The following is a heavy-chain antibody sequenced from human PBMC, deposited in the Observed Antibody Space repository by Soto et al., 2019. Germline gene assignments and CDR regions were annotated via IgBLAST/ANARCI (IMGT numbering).Heavy chain of an antibody. Sequence: GASVKVSCKASGYTFTDYYMHWVRQAPGQGLEWMGFINPNGGSTTYLQKFQGRVTMTRDTSTSTVYMDLSSLRSEDTAVYYCARGSSVAFDYWGQGTLVTVSS. D-gene: IGHD2-21*01. CDR2: INPNGGST. J-gene: IGHJ4*02. CDR1: GYTFTDYY. V-gene: IGHV1-46*01. CDR3: ARGSSVAFDY.